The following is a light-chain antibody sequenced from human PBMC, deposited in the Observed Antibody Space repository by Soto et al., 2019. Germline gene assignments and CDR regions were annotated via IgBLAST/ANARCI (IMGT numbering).Light chain of an antibody. CDR2: GAS. V-gene: IGKV3-20*01. Sequence: ELVLTQSPGTLSLSPGERATLSCRASQSVTSSYLAWYQQRPGQAPRLLIFGASYRATGIPDRFSGSGSGTDLTLTISRLEPEDLAVYYCQHCSSSPPEFSFGPGTKVDSK. CDR1: QSVTSSY. CDR3: QHCSSSPPEFS. J-gene: IGKJ3*01.